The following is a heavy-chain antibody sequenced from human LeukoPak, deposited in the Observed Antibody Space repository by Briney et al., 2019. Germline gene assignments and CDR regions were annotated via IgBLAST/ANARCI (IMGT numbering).Heavy chain of an antibody. Sequence: KTSETLSLTCTVSGGSLRSSGHWWVWIRQPPGKGLEWIGSIHYSGKVYYNPSLKSRVTTSVDTSTDQFSLRLSSATAADRAIYYCARQSGDQSSAWYFDAWGQGTLVTVSS. CDR3: ARQSGDQSSAWYFDA. J-gene: IGHJ4*02. D-gene: IGHD6-19*01. CDR1: GGSLRSSGHW. V-gene: IGHV4-39*01. CDR2: IHYSGKV.